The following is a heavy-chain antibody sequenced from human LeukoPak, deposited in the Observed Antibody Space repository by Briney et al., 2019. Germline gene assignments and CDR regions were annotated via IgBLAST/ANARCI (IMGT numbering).Heavy chain of an antibody. Sequence: GASVKVSCKAYGYTFMSHGISWVRQAPGQGLEWMGWINPNSGGTNYAQKFQGRVTMTRDTSISTAYMELSRLRSDDTAVYYCARSWGWQWLAATMGYWGQGTLVTVSS. D-gene: IGHD6-19*01. CDR1: GYTFMSHG. CDR3: ARSWGWQWLAATMGY. CDR2: INPNSGGT. J-gene: IGHJ4*02. V-gene: IGHV1-2*02.